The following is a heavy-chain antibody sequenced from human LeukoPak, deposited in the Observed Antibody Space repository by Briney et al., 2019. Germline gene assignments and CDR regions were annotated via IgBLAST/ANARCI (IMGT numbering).Heavy chain of an antibody. Sequence: PSETLSLICTVSGGSISSYYWSWIRQPPGKGLEWIGYIYYSGSTNYNPSLKSRVTISVDTSKNQFSLKLSSVTAADTAVYYWARGDVVVPAAGFDYWGQGTLVTVSS. CDR2: IYYSGST. V-gene: IGHV4-59*01. CDR3: ARGDVVVPAAGFDY. CDR1: GGSISSYY. J-gene: IGHJ4*02. D-gene: IGHD2-2*01.